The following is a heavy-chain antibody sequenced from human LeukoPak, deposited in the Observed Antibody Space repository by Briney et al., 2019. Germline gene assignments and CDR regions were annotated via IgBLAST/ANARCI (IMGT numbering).Heavy chain of an antibody. J-gene: IGHJ4*02. CDR2: ISYDGSNK. D-gene: IGHD3-22*01. CDR1: GFTFSSYA. V-gene: IGHV3-30-3*02. Sequence: QPGRSLRLSCAGSGFTFSSYAMHWVRQAPGKGLEWVAVISYDGSNKYYADSVKGRFTISRDNSKNTLYLQMNSLRAEDTAVYYCAKTARKGYYDSSGYLFDYWGQGTLVTVSS. CDR3: AKTARKGYYDSSGYLFDY.